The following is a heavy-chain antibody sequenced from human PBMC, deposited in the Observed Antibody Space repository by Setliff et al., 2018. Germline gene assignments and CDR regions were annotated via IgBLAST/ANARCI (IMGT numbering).Heavy chain of an antibody. J-gene: IGHJ5*01. CDR3: VRDLPELTGRSFDP. CDR2: INRRGST. Sequence: SETLSLTCTVSGGSVNSGYDNWNWLRQPAGKGLEWIGHINRRGSTNFSPSLKSRVTISLDTSKNQFSLKLTSVTAADTAVYYCVRDLPELTGRSFDPWGQGTQVTVSS. D-gene: IGHD7-27*01. V-gene: IGHV4-61*10. CDR1: GGSVNSGYDN.